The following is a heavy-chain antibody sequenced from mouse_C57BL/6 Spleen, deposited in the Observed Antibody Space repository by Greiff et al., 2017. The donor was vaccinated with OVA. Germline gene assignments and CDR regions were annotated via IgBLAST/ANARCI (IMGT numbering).Heavy chain of an antibody. D-gene: IGHD1-1*01. CDR2: IDPSDSET. CDR1: GYTFTSYW. V-gene: IGHV1-52*01. Sequence: VQLQQPGAELVRPGSSVKLSCKASGYTFTSYWMHWVKQRPIQGLEWIGNIDPSDSETHYNQKFKDKATLTVDKSSSTAYMQLSSLTSEDSAVYYCARDITTVVGNFDYWGQGTTLTVSS. J-gene: IGHJ2*01. CDR3: ARDITTVVGNFDY.